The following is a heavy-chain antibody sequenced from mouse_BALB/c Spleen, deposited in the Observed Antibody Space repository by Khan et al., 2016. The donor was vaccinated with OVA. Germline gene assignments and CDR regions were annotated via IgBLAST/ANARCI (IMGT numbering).Heavy chain of an antibody. Sequence: QVQLKQSGAELTRPGASVKMSCKASGYTFTNYSMHWVKQRPGQGLEWIGYIHPVSNYTNYNQNFKDKATLTADKSSSTAYMQLSSLTSEDSAVYYCAKDGAYYRSEAWFAYGGQGTLVTVST. D-gene: IGHD2-14*01. CDR2: IHPVSNYT. CDR1: GYTFTNYS. J-gene: IGHJ3*01. CDR3: AKDGAYYRSEAWFAY. V-gene: IGHV1-4*01.